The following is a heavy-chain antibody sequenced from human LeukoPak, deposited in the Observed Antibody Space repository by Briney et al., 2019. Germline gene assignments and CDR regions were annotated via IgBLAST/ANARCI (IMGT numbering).Heavy chain of an antibody. J-gene: IGHJ5*02. CDR3: ARVQWELQNNWFDP. D-gene: IGHD1-26*01. CDR2: IIPIFGTA. Sequence: SVKVSCKASGGTFSSYAISWVRQAPGQGLEWMGGIIPIFGTANYAQKFQGRVTITADESTSTAYMELSSLRSEDTAVYYCARVQWELQNNWFDPWGQGTLVTVSS. CDR1: GGTFSSYA. V-gene: IGHV1-69*01.